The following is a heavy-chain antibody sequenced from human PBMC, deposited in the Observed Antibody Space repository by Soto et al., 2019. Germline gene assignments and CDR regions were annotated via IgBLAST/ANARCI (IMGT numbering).Heavy chain of an antibody. CDR2: VKSKADGGTA. V-gene: IGHV3-15*07. J-gene: IGHJ4*02. Sequence: EMLLVESGGGLVQPGGSLRLSCAASGFSITNTWMHWVRQAPGKGLEWVGRVKSKADGGTADYAAPVKGRFTVSRDDSKNTQYLQMNSLKMEDTAVYYCNSYPDFWGGHTPLWGQGTLVTVSS. CDR3: NSYPDFWGGHTPL. CDR1: GFSITNTW. D-gene: IGHD3-3*01.